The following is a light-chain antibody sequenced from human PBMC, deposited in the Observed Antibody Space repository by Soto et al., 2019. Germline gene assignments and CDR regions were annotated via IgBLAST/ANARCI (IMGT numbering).Light chain of an antibody. CDR1: QSVSSSY. CDR3: QQYGSSPRT. V-gene: IGKV3-20*01. Sequence: EIVLTQSPGTLSLSPGERATLSCRASQSVSSSYLVWYQQKPGQAPRLLIYGASSRATGIPDRFSGSGSGTDFTLTITRLEAEEFAVYYCQQYGSSPRTFGQGTKLEIK. CDR2: GAS. J-gene: IGKJ2*01.